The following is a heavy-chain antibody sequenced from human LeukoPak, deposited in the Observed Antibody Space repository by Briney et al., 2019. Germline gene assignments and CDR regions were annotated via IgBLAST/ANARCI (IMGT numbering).Heavy chain of an antibody. CDR3: ARDRVDTTMVNPFDY. CDR2: IKQDGSEK. J-gene: IGHJ4*02. CDR1: GFTFSSYC. Sequence: PGGSLRLSCAASGFTFSSYCMSWVRQAPGKGLEWVANIKQDGSEKDYVDSVKGRFTISRDNAKNSLYLQMNSLRAEDTAVYYCARDRVDTTMVNPFDYWGQGTLVTVSS. V-gene: IGHV3-7*01. D-gene: IGHD5-18*01.